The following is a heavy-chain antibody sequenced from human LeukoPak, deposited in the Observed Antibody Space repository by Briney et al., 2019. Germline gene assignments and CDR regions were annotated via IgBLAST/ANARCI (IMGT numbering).Heavy chain of an antibody. V-gene: IGHV4-34*01. CDR3: ASKDTAMVYFDY. J-gene: IGHJ4*02. CDR1: GGSFSGYY. D-gene: IGHD5-18*01. CDR2: INHSGTT. Sequence: SETLSLTCAVYGGSFSGYYWSWIRQPPGKGLEWIGEINHSGTTNYNPSLKSRVTISVDTSKNQFSLKLSSVTAADTAVYYCASKDTAMVYFDYWGQGTLVTVSS.